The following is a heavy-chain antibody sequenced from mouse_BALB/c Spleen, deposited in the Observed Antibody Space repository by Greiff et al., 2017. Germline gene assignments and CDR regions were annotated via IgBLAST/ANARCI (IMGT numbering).Heavy chain of an antibody. Sequence: VKLQQPGAELVKPGASVKLSCKASGYTFTSYWMHWVKQRPGQGLEWIGEINPSNGRTNYNEKFKSKATLTVDKSSSTAYMQLSSLTSEDSAVYYCARGNYDYDDYWGQGTTLTVSS. CDR3: ARGNYDYDDY. CDR2: INPSNGRT. V-gene: IGHV1S81*02. D-gene: IGHD2-4*01. J-gene: IGHJ2*01. CDR1: GYTFTSYW.